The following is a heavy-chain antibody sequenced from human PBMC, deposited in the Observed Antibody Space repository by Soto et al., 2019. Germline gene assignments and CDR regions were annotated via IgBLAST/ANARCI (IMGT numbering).Heavy chain of an antibody. CDR2: IHAGDGKT. V-gene: IGHV1-3*01. CDR1: GYIFMNYA. CDR3: ARVPRYTSDIVEVPAVINEEWFVP. J-gene: IGHJ5*02. Sequence: QVHLVQSGAEVKKPGASVKVSCKSSGYIFMNYAIHWVRQAPGQGFEWMGWIHAGDGKTKYAQSLQGRVTITRDTSASTVYMELSGLTSDDTAVYYCARVPRYTSDIVEVPAVINEEWFVPWGQGTLVTVSS. D-gene: IGHD2-2*01.